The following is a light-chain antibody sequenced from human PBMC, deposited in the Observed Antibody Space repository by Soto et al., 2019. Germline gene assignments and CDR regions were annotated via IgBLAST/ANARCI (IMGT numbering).Light chain of an antibody. V-gene: IGKV4-1*01. CDR2: WAS. CDR3: QQYYSTPSIT. J-gene: IGKJ1*01. CDR1: QIVLNKSNNKNY. Sequence: DIVMTQSPDSLAVSLVEMATINCKSTQIVLNKSNNKNYLSWYQQKPGQPPRLLIYWASTRESGVPDRFSGSGSGTDFTLTISSLQAEDVAVYYCQQYYSTPSITFGQGTKVDIK.